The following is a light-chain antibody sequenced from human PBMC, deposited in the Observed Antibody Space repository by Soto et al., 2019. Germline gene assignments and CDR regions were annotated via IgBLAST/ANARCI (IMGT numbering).Light chain of an antibody. J-gene: IGLJ2*01. CDR3: SSYAGSNIFVV. CDR2: EVS. V-gene: IGLV2-8*01. CDR1: SSDVGGYNY. Sequence: QSALTQPPSASGSPGQSVTISCTGTSSDVGGYNYVSWYQQHPGKAPKLMIYEVSKRPSGVPDRFSGSKSGNTASLTVSGLQVEDEADYYCSSYAGSNIFVVFGGGTKVTVL.